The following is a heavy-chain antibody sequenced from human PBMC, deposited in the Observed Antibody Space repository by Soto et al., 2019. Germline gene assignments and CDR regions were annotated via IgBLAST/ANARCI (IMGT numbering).Heavy chain of an antibody. V-gene: IGHV4-59*08. Sequence: SETLSLTCTVSGGSISSYYWSWIRQPPGKGLEWIGYIYYSGSTNYNPSLKSRVTISVDTSKNQFSLKLSSVTAADTAMYYCATCASRGYSGYDDAFDIWGQGTMVTVSS. J-gene: IGHJ3*02. CDR2: IYYSGST. CDR1: GGSISSYY. D-gene: IGHD5-12*01. CDR3: ATCASRGYSGYDDAFDI.